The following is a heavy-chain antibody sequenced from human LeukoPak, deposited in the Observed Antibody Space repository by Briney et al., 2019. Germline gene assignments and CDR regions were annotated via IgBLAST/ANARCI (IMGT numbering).Heavy chain of an antibody. V-gene: IGHV4-38-2*02. J-gene: IGHJ4*02. CDR3: TREEGGTTVDY. CDR2: ISQSGTT. Sequence: SETLSLTCTVSGYSIRSGYFWGWIRQPPGKGLEWIGSISQSGTTYYNPSLKSRITISHDTSKNQFSLNVNSVTAADTAAYYCTREEGGTTVDYWGQGTLVTVSS. CDR1: GYSIRSGYF. D-gene: IGHD1-1*01.